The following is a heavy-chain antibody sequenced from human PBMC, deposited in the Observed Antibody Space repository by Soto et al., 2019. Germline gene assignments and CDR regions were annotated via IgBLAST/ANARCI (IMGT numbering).Heavy chain of an antibody. J-gene: IGHJ6*02. Sequence: PGGSLRLSCAASGFTFSSYAMHWVRQAPGKGLEWVAVISYDGSNKYYADSVKGRFTISRDNSKNTLYLQMNSLRAEDTAVYYCARARLSYYYYGMHVWGQGTTVTVSS. CDR3: ARARLSYYYYGMHV. CDR2: ISYDGSNK. D-gene: IGHD3-16*02. V-gene: IGHV3-30-3*01. CDR1: GFTFSSYA.